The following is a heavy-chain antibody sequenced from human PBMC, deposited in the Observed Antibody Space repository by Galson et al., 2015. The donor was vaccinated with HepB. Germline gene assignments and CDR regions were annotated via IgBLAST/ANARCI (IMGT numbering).Heavy chain of an antibody. Sequence: SLRLSCAVSGFTLANYGMHWVRQAPGKGLEWVAMISYHGTAQYYADSVTGRFTVSRDTSQNTVYLQMNSLRSEDTGVYYCARDLCSSGWYNYFDFWGQGTLLTVSS. J-gene: IGHJ4*02. CDR3: ARDLCSSGWYNYFDF. CDR1: GFTLANYG. D-gene: IGHD6-19*01. V-gene: IGHV3-30*03. CDR2: ISYHGTAQ.